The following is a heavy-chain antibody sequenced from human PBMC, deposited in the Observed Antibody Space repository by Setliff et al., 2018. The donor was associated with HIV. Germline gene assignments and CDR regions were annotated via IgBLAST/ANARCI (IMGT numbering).Heavy chain of an antibody. CDR1: GYSFSSHP. V-gene: IGHV1-3*04. CDR2: IKTGNGDT. Sequence: VASVKVSCKTSGYSFSSHPIHWVRQAPGQRPAWMGWIKTGNGDTQYSQKFRDRVTITRDTSADTVYMELSSLRSEDTAVYYCARDRCDSVKCYLYNWFDPWGQGTLVTVSS. CDR3: ARDRCDSVKCYLYNWFDP. J-gene: IGHJ5*02. D-gene: IGHD3-22*01.